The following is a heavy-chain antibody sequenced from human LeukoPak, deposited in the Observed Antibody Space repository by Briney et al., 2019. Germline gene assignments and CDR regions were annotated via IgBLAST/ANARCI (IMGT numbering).Heavy chain of an antibody. Sequence: ETLSLTCTVSGGSISSYYWSWIRQPPGKGLEWVSTIRNSGTSTYYADSVEGRFTISRDNSKNTVSLHMNSLRVEDTALYYCAKPGETSNYYFDSWGQGTLVTVSS. CDR1: GGSISSYY. CDR3: AKPGETSNYYFDS. CDR2: IRNSGTST. J-gene: IGHJ4*02. D-gene: IGHD1-1*01. V-gene: IGHV3-23*01.